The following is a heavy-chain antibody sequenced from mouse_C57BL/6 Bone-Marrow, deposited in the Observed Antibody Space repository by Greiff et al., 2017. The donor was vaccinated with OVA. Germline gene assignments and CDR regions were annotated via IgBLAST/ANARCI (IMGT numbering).Heavy chain of an antibody. V-gene: IGHV14-3*01. J-gene: IGHJ1*03. CDR3: ARGASSYWYFDV. CDR2: IDPANGNT. Sequence: VQLQHSVAELVRPGASVKLSCTVSGFNFKNTNMHWVKQRPEQGLEWIGRIDPANGNTNYAPKSQGKATITADTSTNTAYLQLSSLTSEDTSIYYCARGASSYWYFDVWGTGTTVTVSS. CDR1: GFNFKNTN. D-gene: IGHD6-2*01.